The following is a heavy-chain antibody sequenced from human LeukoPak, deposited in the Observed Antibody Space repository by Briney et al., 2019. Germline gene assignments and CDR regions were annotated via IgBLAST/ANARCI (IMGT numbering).Heavy chain of an antibody. CDR1: GGSISSYY. D-gene: IGHD4-17*01. CDR2: IYYSGST. CDR3: ARGIYGDYSDY. V-gene: IGHV4-59*01. J-gene: IGHJ4*02. Sequence: SETLSLTCTVSGGSISSYYWSWIRQPLGKGLEWIGYIYYSGSTNYNPSLKSRVTISVDTSKNQFSLKLSSVTAADTAVYYCARGIYGDYSDYWGQGTLVTVSS.